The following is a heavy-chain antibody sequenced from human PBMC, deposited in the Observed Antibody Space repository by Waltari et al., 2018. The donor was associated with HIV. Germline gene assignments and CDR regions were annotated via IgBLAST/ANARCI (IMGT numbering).Heavy chain of an antibody. CDR1: GGTFRSYA. CDR3: ARTVSGGSCYDY. V-gene: IGHV1-69*01. Sequence: QVQLVQSGAEVKKPGSSVKVSCKASGGTFRSYAFSWVRQAPGQGLEWVGGINPIVGTTNDAQKVQGRVTITADESTSTAYMELSSLRSEDTAVYYCARTVSGGSCYDYWGQGTLVTVSS. D-gene: IGHD2-15*01. J-gene: IGHJ4*02. CDR2: INPIVGTT.